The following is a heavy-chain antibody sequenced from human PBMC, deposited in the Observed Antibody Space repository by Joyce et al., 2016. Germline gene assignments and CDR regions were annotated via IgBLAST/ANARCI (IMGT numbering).Heavy chain of an antibody. CDR2: INRFSNYI. CDR1: GFNVSTYS. Sequence: EVQLVESGGGLVKPGGSLRLSCATSGFNVSTYSINWVRQAPVKGLEWVSSINRFSNYIYYADSVKGRVTISRDNAKNSLYLQMNSLRGEDTALYYCARGLGSSWYNWFDPWGQGTLVTVSS. CDR3: ARGLGSSWYNWFDP. V-gene: IGHV3-21*02. J-gene: IGHJ5*02. D-gene: IGHD6-13*01.